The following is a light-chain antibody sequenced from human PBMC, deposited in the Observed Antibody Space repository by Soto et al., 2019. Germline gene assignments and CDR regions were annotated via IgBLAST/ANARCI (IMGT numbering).Light chain of an antibody. V-gene: IGKV3-20*01. CDR1: QSVTNNY. Sequence: EIVLTQSPGTLSLSPGERVTLSCRASQSVTNNYLAWYQQNPCQAPRLLISAASRRAADIPDRFSCSGSGTEFTLNISRQEPEGFAVYYYQQYSTSPPWAFGQGTTVVIK. CDR3: QQYSTSPPWA. CDR2: AAS. J-gene: IGKJ1*01.